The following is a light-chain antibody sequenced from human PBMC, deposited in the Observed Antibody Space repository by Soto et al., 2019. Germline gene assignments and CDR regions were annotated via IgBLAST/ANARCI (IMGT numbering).Light chain of an antibody. V-gene: IGKV1-39*01. CDR3: PQSYSTPQT. Sequence: DIQMTQSPSSLSASVGERVTISCRASQSISSYLNWYQQKPGKAPKLLIYAASSLQSGVPSRFSGSGSGTDFTLTISSLQPEDFATYYCPQSYSTPQTFGQGTKLEIK. CDR1: QSISSY. CDR2: AAS. J-gene: IGKJ2*01.